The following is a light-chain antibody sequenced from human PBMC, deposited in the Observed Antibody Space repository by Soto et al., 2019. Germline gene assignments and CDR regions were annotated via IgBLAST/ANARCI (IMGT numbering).Light chain of an antibody. CDR2: GAS. CDR1: QSVRSY. V-gene: IGKV1-39*01. J-gene: IGKJ2*01. CDR3: QQTYTTPNT. Sequence: DIQMTQSPSSLSASIGDRVTITCRASQSVRSYLNWYQQKPGKAPNLLISGASDLQSGVPSRFSGSGSGTDFTLTISCLQPEDFAALYCQQTYTTPNTFGQGTKLEIK.